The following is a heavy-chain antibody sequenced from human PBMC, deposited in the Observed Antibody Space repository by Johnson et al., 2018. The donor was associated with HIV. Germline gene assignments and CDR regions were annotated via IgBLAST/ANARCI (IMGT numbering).Heavy chain of an antibody. V-gene: IGHV3-30*02. CDR1: GFTFSSYG. CDR2: IRYDGSNH. Sequence: QVQLVESGGGVVQPGGSLRLSCAASGFTFSSYGMHWVRQAPGKGLEWVAFIRYDGSNHYYADSVKGRFTISRDNSKNTLYLQMNSLRAEDTALYYCAKDMGSSWYDPWDAFDIWGQGTVVTVSS. D-gene: IGHD6-13*01. CDR3: AKDMGSSWYDPWDAFDI. J-gene: IGHJ3*02.